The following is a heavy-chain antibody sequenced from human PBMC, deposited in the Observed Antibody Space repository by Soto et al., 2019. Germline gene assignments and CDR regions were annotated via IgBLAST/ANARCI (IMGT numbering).Heavy chain of an antibody. CDR1: GFTFSSYA. J-gene: IGHJ6*02. CDR2: ISGSGGST. V-gene: IGHV3-23*01. D-gene: IGHD2-2*01. CDR3: AKAASSYCSSTSCYEIWYYGMDV. Sequence: QPGGSLRLSCEVSGFTFSSYAMSWVRQAPGKGLEWVSAISGSGGSTYYADSVKGRFTISRDNSKNTLYLQMNSLRAEVTAVYYCAKAASSYCSSTSCYEIWYYGMDVWGQGTTVTVSS.